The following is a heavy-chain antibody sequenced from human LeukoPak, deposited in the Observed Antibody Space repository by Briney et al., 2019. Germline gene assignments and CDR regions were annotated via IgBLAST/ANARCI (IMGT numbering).Heavy chain of an antibody. CDR3: ASYYYYDSSGYFDY. D-gene: IGHD3-22*01. Sequence: ASVKVSCKASGGTFSSYAISWVRQAPGQGLEWMGRIIPILGIANYAQKFQGRVTITADKSTSTAYMELSSLRSEDTAVYYCASYYYYDSSGYFDYWGQGTLVTVSS. V-gene: IGHV1-69*04. CDR2: IIPILGIA. CDR1: GGTFSSYA. J-gene: IGHJ4*02.